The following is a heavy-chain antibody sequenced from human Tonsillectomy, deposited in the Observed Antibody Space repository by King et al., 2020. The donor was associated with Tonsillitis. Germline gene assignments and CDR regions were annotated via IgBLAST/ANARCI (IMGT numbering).Heavy chain of an antibody. D-gene: IGHD1-26*01. CDR3: AKDRDSGLFRNCYGMDV. J-gene: IGHJ6*02. CDR2: ISYDGSNK. Sequence: VQLVESGGGVVQPGRSLRLSCAASGFTFSSYGMHWVRQAPGKGLEWVAIISYDGSNKYYADSVKGRFTISRDNSKNTLYLQMNSLRAEDTAVYYCAKDRDSGLFRNCYGMDVWGQGTTVTVSS. V-gene: IGHV3-30*18. CDR1: GFTFSSYG.